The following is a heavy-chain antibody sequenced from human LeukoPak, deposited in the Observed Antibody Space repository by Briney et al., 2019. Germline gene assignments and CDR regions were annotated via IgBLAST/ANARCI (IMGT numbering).Heavy chain of an antibody. CDR1: GFTFSSYS. J-gene: IGHJ4*02. V-gene: IGHV3-72*01. CDR2: SRNKANSYTT. D-gene: IGHD6-19*01. CDR3: AREGIALVTFDF. Sequence: GRSLRLSCAASGFTFSSYSMNWVRQAPGKGLEWVGRSRNKANSYTTEYAASVKGRFTISRDDSKNSLYLQMNSLKTEDTAVYYCAREGIALVTFDFWGQGILVTVSS.